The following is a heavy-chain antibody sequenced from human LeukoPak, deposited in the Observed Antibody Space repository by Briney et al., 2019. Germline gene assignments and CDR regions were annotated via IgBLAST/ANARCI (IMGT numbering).Heavy chain of an antibody. CDR3: ARMPVPIHDAFDI. V-gene: IGHV4-4*07. D-gene: IGHD2-2*01. CDR2: LYVNGSP. Sequence: PSETLYLTCTVSGDSISSAYWGWIRQSAGKGLEYIGRLYVNGSPNSNPSLKSRVTMSLDTSKNQFSLKMTSVTAADSAIYFCARMPVPIHDAFDIWGQGTAVMVSS. J-gene: IGHJ3*02. CDR1: GDSISSAY.